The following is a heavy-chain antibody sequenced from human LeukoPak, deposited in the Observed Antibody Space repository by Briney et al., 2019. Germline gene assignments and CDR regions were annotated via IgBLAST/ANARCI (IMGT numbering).Heavy chain of an antibody. J-gene: IGHJ4*02. Sequence: ASVKVSCKASGYTFTSYGISWVRQAPGQGLEWMGWISAYNGNTNYAQKLQGRVTMTTDTSTSTAYMELRSLRSDDTAVYYCAREGGTGPRPHYGGNSDFDYWGQGTLVTVSS. CDR3: AREGGTGPRPHYGGNSDFDY. CDR2: ISAYNGNT. CDR1: GYTFTSYG. V-gene: IGHV1-18*01. D-gene: IGHD4-23*01.